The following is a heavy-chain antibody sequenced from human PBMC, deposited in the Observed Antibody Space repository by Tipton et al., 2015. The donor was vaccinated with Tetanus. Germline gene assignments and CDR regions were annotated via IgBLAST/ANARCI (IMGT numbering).Heavy chain of an antibody. CDR1: GGSVRSGSYY. J-gene: IGHJ4*02. Sequence: LRLSCTVSGGSVRSGSYYWNWIRQPPGKGLEWIGYISYSGSTNSNYSLKSRITISQDTSKNQFSLKLTSVTAADTAVYYCARANYEFPKKGPFDSWGQGTLVIVSS. CDR2: ISYSGST. CDR3: ARANYEFPKKGPFDS. D-gene: IGHD3-3*01. V-gene: IGHV4-61*01.